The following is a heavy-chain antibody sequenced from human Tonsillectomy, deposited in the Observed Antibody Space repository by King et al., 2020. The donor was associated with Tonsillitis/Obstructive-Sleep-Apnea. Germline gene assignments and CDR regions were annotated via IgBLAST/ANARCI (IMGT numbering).Heavy chain of an antibody. V-gene: IGHV3-7*04. D-gene: IGHD3-16*02. Sequence: VQLVESGGGLVQPGGSLRLSCAASGFTFSSYWMSWVRQAPGKGLEGVANIKQDGSERYYVDSVKGRFTISRDNAQNSLYLQMNSLRVEDTAVYYCAREGNYIRVRYRQCGTSGLGTPVSVSS. CDR1: GFTFSSYW. CDR3: AREGNYIRVRYRQCGT. CDR2: IKQDGSER. J-gene: IGHJ5*02.